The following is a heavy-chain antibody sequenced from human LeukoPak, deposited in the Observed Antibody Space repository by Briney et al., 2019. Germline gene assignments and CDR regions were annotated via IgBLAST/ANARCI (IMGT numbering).Heavy chain of an antibody. CDR1: GFTFSTYW. V-gene: IGHV3-7*04. CDR2: INQDGGEK. Sequence: SGGSLRLSCAASGFTFSTYWMSWVRQAPGKGLEWVANINQDGGEKYYVDSVKGRFTISRDNAKNSLCLQMNSLRAEDTAVYYCARGDKFSGDYWGQGTLVTVSS. J-gene: IGHJ4*02. D-gene: IGHD2-15*01. CDR3: ARGDKFSGDY.